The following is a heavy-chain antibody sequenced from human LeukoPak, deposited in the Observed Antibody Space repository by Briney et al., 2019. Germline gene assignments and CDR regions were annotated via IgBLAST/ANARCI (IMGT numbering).Heavy chain of an antibody. V-gene: IGHV4-31*03. CDR1: GGSISSGGYY. CDR3: ARFPVYGSGSYYPYYFDY. D-gene: IGHD3-10*01. Sequence: PSETLSLTCTVSGGSISSGGYYWSWIRQHPGKGLEWIGYIYYSGSTYYNPSLKSRVTISVDTSKNQFSLKLSSVTAADTAVYYCARFPVYGSGSYYPYYFDYWGQGTLVTVSS. CDR2: IYYSGST. J-gene: IGHJ4*02.